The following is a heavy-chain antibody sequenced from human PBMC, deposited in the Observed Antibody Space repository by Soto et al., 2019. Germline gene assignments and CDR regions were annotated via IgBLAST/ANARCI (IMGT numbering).Heavy chain of an antibody. Sequence: QVPLVQFGAEMGQPGASVKVSCKASGYTFTNYGITWVRQAPGQGLEWMGWSSAYNGNTNYEQKFQDRVTMTTDTSTSRAYKEVRSLRYDGGVVFYCAIDTTVGSDALDVWCQGTMITVSS. J-gene: IGHJ3*01. CDR3: AIDTTVGSDALDV. CDR2: SSAYNGNT. V-gene: IGHV1-18*01. D-gene: IGHD4-17*01. CDR1: GYTFTNYG.